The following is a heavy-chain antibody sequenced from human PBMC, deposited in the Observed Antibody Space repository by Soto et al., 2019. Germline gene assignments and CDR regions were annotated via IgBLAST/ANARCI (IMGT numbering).Heavy chain of an antibody. V-gene: IGHV3-30*03. CDR1: GFAFRSYG. CDR3: VSDRGYGHASVPYS. CDR2: KSYDGSLQ. D-gene: IGHD5-18*01. Sequence: QAQLVESGGGVVQPGRSLRLSCAASGFAFRSYGMHWVRQAPGTGLEWVAVKSYDGSLQHYADSVKGRFTISRDNSKNMVLLQISSLRAEDTAVYYCVSDRGYGHASVPYSWGQGTLVSVSS. J-gene: IGHJ4*02.